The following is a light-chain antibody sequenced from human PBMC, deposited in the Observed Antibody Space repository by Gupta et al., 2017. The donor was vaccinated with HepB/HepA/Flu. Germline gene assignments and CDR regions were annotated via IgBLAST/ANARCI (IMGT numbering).Light chain of an antibody. CDR3: QSYDNTLSIRV. J-gene: IGLJ3*02. CDR1: SSNIGAGYG. V-gene: IGLV1-40*01. Sequence: QPVLTQPPSVSGAPGQRVTISCAGSSSNIGAGYGVHWYHQLPGSAPRVLIYGDTDRPSGVPDRFSGSKSGTSASLAITGLQAEDEASYYCQSYDNTLSIRVFGGGTKLTVL. CDR2: GDT.